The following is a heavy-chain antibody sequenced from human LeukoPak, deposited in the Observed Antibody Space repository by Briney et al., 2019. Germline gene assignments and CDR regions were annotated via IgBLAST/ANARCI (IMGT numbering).Heavy chain of an antibody. V-gene: IGHV3-30*04. CDR3: ARWTDSSGWFYYYYGMDV. J-gene: IGHJ6*02. CDR2: ISYDGSNK. Sequence: GRSLRLSCAASGFTFSSYAMHWVRQAPGKGLEWLAVISYDGSNKYYADSVKGRFTISRDNSKNTLYLQMNSLRAEDTAVYYCARWTDSSGWFYYYYGMDVWGQGTTVTVSS. D-gene: IGHD6-19*01. CDR1: GFTFSSYA.